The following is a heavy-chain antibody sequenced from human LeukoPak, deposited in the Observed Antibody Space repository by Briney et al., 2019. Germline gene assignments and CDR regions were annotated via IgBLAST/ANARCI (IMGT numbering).Heavy chain of an antibody. Sequence: GGSLRLSCAASGFTFSSYSMNWVRQAPGKGQEWVSSISSSSSYIYYADSVRGRFTISRDNAKNSLYLQMNSLRAEDTAVYYCARNHYGDYYDYYYGMDVWGQGTTVTVSS. V-gene: IGHV3-21*01. CDR1: GFTFSSYS. CDR3: ARNHYGDYYDYYYGMDV. J-gene: IGHJ6*02. D-gene: IGHD4-17*01. CDR2: ISSSSSYI.